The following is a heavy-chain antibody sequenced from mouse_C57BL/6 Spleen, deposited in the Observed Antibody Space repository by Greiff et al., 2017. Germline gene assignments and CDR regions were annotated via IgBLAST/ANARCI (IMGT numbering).Heavy chain of an antibody. CDR3: VRRGGSSYGWYFDV. CDR1: GFSFNTYA. V-gene: IGHV10-1*01. CDR2: IRSKSNNYAT. Sequence: GGGLVQPKGSLKLSCAASGFSFNTYAMNWVRQAPGKGLEWVARIRSKSNNYATYYADSVKDRFTISRDDSESMLYLQMNNLKTEDTAMYYCVRRGGSSYGWYFDVWGTGTTVTVSS. D-gene: IGHD1-1*01. J-gene: IGHJ1*03.